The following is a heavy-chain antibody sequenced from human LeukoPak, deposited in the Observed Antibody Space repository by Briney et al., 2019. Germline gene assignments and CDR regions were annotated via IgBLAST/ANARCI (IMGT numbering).Heavy chain of an antibody. J-gene: IGHJ4*02. D-gene: IGHD1-26*01. V-gene: IGHV4-30-2*01. CDR1: GGSISSGNYY. CDR3: ARVGSNPFYPSADY. CDR2: IYYSGST. Sequence: PSGTLSLTCTVSGGSISSGNYYWSWIRQPPGKGLEWIGYIYYSGSTYYNPSLKSQVTISVDRSKNQFSLKLTSVAAADTAVYYCARVGSNPFYPSADYWGQGTLVTVSS.